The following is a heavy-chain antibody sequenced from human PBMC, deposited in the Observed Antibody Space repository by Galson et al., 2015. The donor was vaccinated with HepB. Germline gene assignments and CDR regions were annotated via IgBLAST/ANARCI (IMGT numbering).Heavy chain of an antibody. CDR2: ISSSGYTI. CDR3: ARNYVLGYGWDV. D-gene: IGHD3-10*02. J-gene: IGHJ6*02. V-gene: IGHV3-48*03. CDR1: GFTLSSHE. Sequence: SLRLSCAASGFTLSSHEMNWVRQAPGKGLEWVSYISSSGYTIYYADSVKGRFTISRDNAKNSVYLQMNSLRAEDTAVYYCARNYVLGYGWDVWGQGTTVTVSS.